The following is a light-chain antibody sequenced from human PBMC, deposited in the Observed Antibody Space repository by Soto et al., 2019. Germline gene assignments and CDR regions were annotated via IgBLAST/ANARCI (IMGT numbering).Light chain of an antibody. CDR3: QQYNSYST. Sequence: DIQMTQSPSTLSASVGDRVTITCRASQSISSWLAWYKQKPGKAPKLLIYKASSLESGVPSRLSGSGSGTEFTLTISRMKPDDFATYYCQQYNSYSTFGHGTKVDIK. CDR1: QSISSW. CDR2: KAS. V-gene: IGKV1-5*03. J-gene: IGKJ1*01.